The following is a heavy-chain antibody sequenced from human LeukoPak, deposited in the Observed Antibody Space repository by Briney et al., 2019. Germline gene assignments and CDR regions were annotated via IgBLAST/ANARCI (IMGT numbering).Heavy chain of an antibody. D-gene: IGHD6-25*01. CDR1: GFTFSSYW. Sequence: GGSLRLSCAASGFTFSSYWMSWVRQAPGKGPEWVATIEPDGGVKYYVDSVKGRFAISRDSADNSLYLQMNSLRGEDTAVYFCARGGSDSSRYWLYWGQGTLVTVSS. J-gene: IGHJ4*02. V-gene: IGHV3-7*01. CDR3: ARGGSDSSRYWLY. CDR2: IEPDGGVK.